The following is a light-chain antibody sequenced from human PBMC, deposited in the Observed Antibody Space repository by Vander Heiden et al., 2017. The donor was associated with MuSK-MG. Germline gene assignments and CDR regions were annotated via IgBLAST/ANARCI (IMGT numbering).Light chain of an antibody. Sequence: SSELTQDPAVSVALGQTVRITCQGDSLRSYYASWYQQKPGQAPILVFYGKNNRPSGIPDRFSGSSSGNTASLTITGAQAEDEADYYCNSRDSSGNHLRVFGGGTKLTGL. CDR1: SLRSYY. CDR3: NSRDSSGNHLRV. J-gene: IGLJ3*02. V-gene: IGLV3-19*01. CDR2: GKN.